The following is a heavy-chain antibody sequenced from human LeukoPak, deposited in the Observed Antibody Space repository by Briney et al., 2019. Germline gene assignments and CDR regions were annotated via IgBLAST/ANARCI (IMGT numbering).Heavy chain of an antibody. J-gene: IGHJ4*02. D-gene: IGHD5-24*01. CDR3: ARASNPWLQLS. CDR1: GFTFSNYW. Sequence: GGSLRLSCAASGFTFSNYWMIWVRQAPGKGLEWVANIQQDGSQKRYADSVRGRFTVSRDDAQTSLYLHMNSLRAEDTAVYYCARASNPWLQLSWGQGTLVTVSP. V-gene: IGHV3-7*05. CDR2: IQQDGSQK.